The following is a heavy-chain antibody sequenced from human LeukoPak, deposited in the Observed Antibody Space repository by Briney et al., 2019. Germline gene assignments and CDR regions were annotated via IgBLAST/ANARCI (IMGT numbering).Heavy chain of an antibody. J-gene: IGHJ4*02. V-gene: IGHV4-59*08. CDR3: ARHGPLDYLDY. CDR1: GASISNYF. CDR2: IFYSGNT. Sequence: KPSETLSLTCTVSGASISNYFWSWIRQPPGKGLEWLGYIFYSGNTDYNPSLKSRVTISLDTSKNHFSLKLSSVTAADTAFYYCARHGPLDYLDYWGQGTLVTVSS.